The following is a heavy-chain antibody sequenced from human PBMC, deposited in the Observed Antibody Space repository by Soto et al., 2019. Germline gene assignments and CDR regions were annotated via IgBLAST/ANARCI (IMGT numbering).Heavy chain of an antibody. Sequence: SETLSLTCTVSGGSISSSSYYWGWIRQPPGKGLEWIGSIYYSGSTYYNPSLKSRVTISVDTSKKQLSLKLSSVTAADTAVYYCARHVGVYYDFWSGFLHYWYFDLWGRGTLVTVS. J-gene: IGHJ2*01. CDR1: GGSISSSSYY. V-gene: IGHV4-39*01. CDR3: ARHVGVYYDFWSGFLHYWYFDL. CDR2: IYYSGST. D-gene: IGHD3-3*01.